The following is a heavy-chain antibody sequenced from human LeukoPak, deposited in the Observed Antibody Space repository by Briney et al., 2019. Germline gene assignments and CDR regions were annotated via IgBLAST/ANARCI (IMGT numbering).Heavy chain of an antibody. CDR1: GFTFSSYW. CDR2: INSDGSST. J-gene: IGHJ4*02. CDR3: ARDSRGATYYYDSSGYN. Sequence: GGSLRLSCAASGFTFSSYWMHWVRQAPGKGLVWVSRINSDGSSTSYADSVEGRFTISRDNAKNTLYLQMNSLRAEDTAVYYCARDSRGATYYYDSSGYNWGQGTLVTVSS. V-gene: IGHV3-74*01. D-gene: IGHD3-22*01.